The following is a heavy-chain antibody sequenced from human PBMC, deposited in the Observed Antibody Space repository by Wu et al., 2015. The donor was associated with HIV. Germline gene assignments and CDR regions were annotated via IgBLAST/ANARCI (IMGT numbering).Heavy chain of an antibody. D-gene: IGHD6-19*01. CDR2: LYHTGST. Sequence: QVQLQESGPGLVKPSETLSLTCVVSGTSVSSDYYWGWIRQTPGKGLEWIGTLYHTGSTYYNPSLKSRVTISVDTSRNHFSLKLNSVTAADTAVYYCARYSGGWHSGAEYIQHWGQGTLVTVSS. J-gene: IGHJ1*01. CDR3: ARYSGGWHSGAEYIQH. V-gene: IGHV4-38-2*01. CDR1: GTSVSSDYY.